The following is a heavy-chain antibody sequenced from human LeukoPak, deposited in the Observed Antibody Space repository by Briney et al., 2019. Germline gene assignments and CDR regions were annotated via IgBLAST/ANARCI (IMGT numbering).Heavy chain of an antibody. CDR2: INHSGST. CDR1: GGSFSGYY. D-gene: IGHD2-2*01. V-gene: IGHV4-34*01. CDR3: ARAVPSPRSSPLDY. J-gene: IGHJ4*02. Sequence: SETLSLTCAVYGGSFSGYYWSWIRQPPGKGLEWIGEINHSGSTNYNPSLKSRVTISVDTSKNQFSLKLSSVTAADTAVYYCARAVPSPRSSPLDYWGQGTLVTVSS.